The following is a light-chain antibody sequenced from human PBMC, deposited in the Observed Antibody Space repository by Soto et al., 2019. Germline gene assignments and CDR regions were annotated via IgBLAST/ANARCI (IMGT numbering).Light chain of an antibody. CDR1: SSNIGAGYD. Sequence: QSVLTQPPSVSGAPGQRVTISCTGSSSNIGAGYDVHWYQQLPGTAPKLLISGNSNRPSGVPDRFSGCKSGTSASLAITGLQAEDEADYYCQSYDSSLSGRVFGTGTKLTVL. CDR3: QSYDSSLSGRV. J-gene: IGLJ1*01. V-gene: IGLV1-40*01. CDR2: GNS.